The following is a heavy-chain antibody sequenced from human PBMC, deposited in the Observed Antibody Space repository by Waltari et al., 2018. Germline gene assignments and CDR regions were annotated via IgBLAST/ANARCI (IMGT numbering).Heavy chain of an antibody. Sequence: QPLLQESGPGLVKPSETLPLTCSVSGDSLSSRNYFWGWIRQPPGKGLQWIGSIYYPGNTYYNPSLKSRLTISLDTSKNQFSLKLTSVTAADTAVYFCASGGGYTNGWDYWGQGTPVTVSS. J-gene: IGHJ4*02. CDR3: ASGGGYTNGWDY. V-gene: IGHV4-39*07. D-gene: IGHD2-8*01. CDR1: GDSLSSRNYF. CDR2: IYYPGNT.